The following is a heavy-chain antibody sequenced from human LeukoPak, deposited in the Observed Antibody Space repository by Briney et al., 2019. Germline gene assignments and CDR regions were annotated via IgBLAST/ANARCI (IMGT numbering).Heavy chain of an antibody. V-gene: IGHV3-23*01. Sequence: PGGSLRLSCAASGFTFSSYAMSWVRQAPGKGLEWVSAISGSGGSTYYADSVKGRSTISRDNSKNTLYLQMNSLRAEDTAVYYCAKDLAGSSGWYNPDYWGQGTLVTVSS. CDR3: AKDLAGSSGWYNPDY. J-gene: IGHJ4*02. CDR1: GFTFSSYA. D-gene: IGHD6-19*01. CDR2: ISGSGGST.